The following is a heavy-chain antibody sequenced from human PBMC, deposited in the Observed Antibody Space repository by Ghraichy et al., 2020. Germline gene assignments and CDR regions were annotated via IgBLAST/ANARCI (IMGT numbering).Heavy chain of an antibody. J-gene: IGHJ5*02. CDR1: GYTFTGYY. Sequence: ASVKVSCKASGYTFTGYYMHWVRQAPGQGLEWMGWINPNSGGTNYAQKFQGRVTMTRDTSISTAYMELSRLRSDDTAVYYCARVWGVVVPAAHFDPWGQGTLVTVSS. CDR2: INPNSGGT. V-gene: IGHV1-2*02. D-gene: IGHD2-2*01. CDR3: ARVWGVVVPAAHFDP.